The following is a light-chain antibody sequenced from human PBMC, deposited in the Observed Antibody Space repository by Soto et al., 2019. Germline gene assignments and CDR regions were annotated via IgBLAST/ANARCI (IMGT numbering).Light chain of an antibody. Sequence: DIQMTQSPSSLSASVGDRVTITCRASQSISSYLNGYQQKPGKAPKLLIYAASSLQSGVPSRFSGSGSGTDITLTISSLQPEEFATYYCQQCYSTPATFGQGTQVEIK. CDR2: AAS. CDR3: QQCYSTPAT. CDR1: QSISSY. V-gene: IGKV1-39*01. J-gene: IGKJ1*01.